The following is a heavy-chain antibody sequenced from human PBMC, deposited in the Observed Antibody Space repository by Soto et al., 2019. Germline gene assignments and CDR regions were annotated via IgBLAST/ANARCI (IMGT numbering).Heavy chain of an antibody. Sequence: EVQLVESGGGLVQPGGSLRLSCSASGFTFSSYDMHWLRQGTGKGLEWVSAIGTTGDTYYAGSVKGRFTISRENAKNSLYLQMNSLRAGDTAIYFCARAIGPTLFDYLGQGTLVTVSS. CDR1: GFTFSSYD. CDR2: IGTTGDT. J-gene: IGHJ4*02. CDR3: ARAIGPTLFDY. D-gene: IGHD3-22*01. V-gene: IGHV3-13*04.